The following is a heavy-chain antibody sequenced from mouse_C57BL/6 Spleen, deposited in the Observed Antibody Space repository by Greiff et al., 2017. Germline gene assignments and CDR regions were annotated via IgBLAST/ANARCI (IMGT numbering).Heavy chain of an antibody. CDR2: ISYDGSN. D-gene: IGHD2-1*01. Sequence: EVQLQESGPGLVKPSQSLSLTCSVTGYSITSGYYWNWIRQFPGNKLEWMGYISYDGSNNYNPSLKNRISITRDTSKNQFFLKLNSVTTEDTATYYCAREGGYYGYFDYWGQGTTLTVSS. CDR3: AREGGYYGYFDY. V-gene: IGHV3-6*01. J-gene: IGHJ2*01. CDR1: GYSITSGYY.